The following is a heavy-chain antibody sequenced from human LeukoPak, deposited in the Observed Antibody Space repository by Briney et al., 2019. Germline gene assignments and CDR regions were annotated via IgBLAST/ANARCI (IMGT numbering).Heavy chain of an antibody. CDR3: AHTGGPTTVTTYGAFDI. J-gene: IGHJ3*02. CDR2: IYWDDDK. CDR1: GISLSTSGVG. V-gene: IGHV2-5*02. D-gene: IGHD4-17*01. Sequence: SGPTLVKPTQTLTLTCTFAGISLSTSGVGVGWIRQPPGKALEWLALIYWDDDKRYSPSLKSRLTITKDTSKNQVVLTMTNMDPVDTARYYCAHTGGPTTVTTYGAFDIWGQGTMVTVSS.